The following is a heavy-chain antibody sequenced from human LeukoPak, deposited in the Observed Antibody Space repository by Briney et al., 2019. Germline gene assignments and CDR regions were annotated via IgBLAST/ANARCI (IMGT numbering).Heavy chain of an antibody. CDR1: GITFSDYY. CDR3: AREWAGPSFDY. V-gene: IGHV3-11*06. CDR2: ISGSSTYT. D-gene: IGHD6-19*01. J-gene: IGHJ4*02. Sequence: PGGSLRLSCAASGITFSDYYMSWIRQAPGKGLEWVSLISGSSTYTNYADSVKGRFTISRDNAKNSLYLQMNSLRAEDTAVYFCAREWAGPSFDYWGQGTLVTVSS.